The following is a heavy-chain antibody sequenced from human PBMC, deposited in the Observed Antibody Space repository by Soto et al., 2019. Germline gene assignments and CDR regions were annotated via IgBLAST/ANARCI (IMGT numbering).Heavy chain of an antibody. J-gene: IGHJ4*02. CDR3: ANGLSALIDN. CDR2: IKQDGSQR. V-gene: IGHV3-7*03. Sequence: GGSLRLSCAASGFTFTRYWMNWVRQAPGKGLEWVASIKQDGSQRYYVESVKGRFTISRDNAKNSLYLQMNSLRAEDTAIYYCANGLSALIDNWGQGTLVTVSS. CDR1: GFTFTRYW.